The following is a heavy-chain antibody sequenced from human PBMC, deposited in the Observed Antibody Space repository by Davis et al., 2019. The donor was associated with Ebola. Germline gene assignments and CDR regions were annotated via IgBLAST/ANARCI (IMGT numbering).Heavy chain of an antibody. Sequence: PGGSLRLSCAAPGFTFSSYGMHWVRQAPGKGLEWVAVISYDGSNKYYADSVKGRFTISRDNSKNTLYLQMNSLRAEDTAVYYCAKGISPDTAMDYWGQGTLVTVSS. V-gene: IGHV3-30*18. CDR1: GFTFSSYG. D-gene: IGHD5-18*01. CDR3: AKGISPDTAMDY. J-gene: IGHJ4*02. CDR2: ISYDGSNK.